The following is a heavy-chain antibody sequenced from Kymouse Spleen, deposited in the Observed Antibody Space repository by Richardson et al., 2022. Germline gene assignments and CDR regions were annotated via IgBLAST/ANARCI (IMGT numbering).Heavy chain of an antibody. J-gene: IGHJ4*02. D-gene: IGHD6-19*01. CDR1: GFTVSSNY. Sequence: EVQLVESGGGLIQPGGSLRLSCAASGFTVSSNYMSWVRQAPGKGLEWVSVIYSGGSTYYADSVKGRFTISRDNSKNTLYLQMNSLRAEDTAVYYCARVYSSGWYYFDYWGQGTLVTVSS. CDR2: IYSGGST. CDR3: ARVYSSGWYYFDY. V-gene: IGHV3-53*01.